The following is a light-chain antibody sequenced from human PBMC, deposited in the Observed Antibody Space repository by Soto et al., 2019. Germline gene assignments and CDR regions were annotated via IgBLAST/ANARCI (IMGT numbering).Light chain of an antibody. J-gene: IGLJ1*01. CDR3: SSYTSSSLYV. CDR1: SSDVGGYNY. V-gene: IGLV2-14*01. CDR2: EVS. Sequence: QSALTQPACVSGSPGQSITISCTGTSSDVGGYNYVSWYQQHPGKAPKLMIYEVSNRPSGVSNRFSGPKSGNTASLTISGLQAEDEADYYCSSYTSSSLYVFGTGTKVTVL.